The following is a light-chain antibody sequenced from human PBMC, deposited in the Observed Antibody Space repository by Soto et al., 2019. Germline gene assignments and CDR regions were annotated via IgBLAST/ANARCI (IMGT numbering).Light chain of an antibody. V-gene: IGKV1-17*01. Sequence: DIQMTQSPSSLSASVGDRITLTCRASQSISSYLNWYQQKPGKAPKRLIYAASSLQSGVPSRFSGSGSGTEFTLTISSLQPEDFATYYCLQHNSYPWTFGQGTKVDI. J-gene: IGKJ1*01. CDR1: QSISSY. CDR3: LQHNSYPWT. CDR2: AAS.